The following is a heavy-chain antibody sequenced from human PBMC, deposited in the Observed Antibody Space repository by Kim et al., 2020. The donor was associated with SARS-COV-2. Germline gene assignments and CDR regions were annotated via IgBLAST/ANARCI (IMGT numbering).Heavy chain of an antibody. CDR3: ATGIVVVIIDAFDI. J-gene: IGHJ3*02. Sequence: ASVKVSCKVSGYTLTELSMHWVRQAPGKGLEWMGGFDPEDGETIYAQKFQGRVTMTEDTSTDTAYMELSSLRSEDTAVYYCATGIVVVIIDAFDIWGQGTMVTVSS. CDR2: FDPEDGET. CDR1: GYTLTELS. D-gene: IGHD3-22*01. V-gene: IGHV1-24*01.